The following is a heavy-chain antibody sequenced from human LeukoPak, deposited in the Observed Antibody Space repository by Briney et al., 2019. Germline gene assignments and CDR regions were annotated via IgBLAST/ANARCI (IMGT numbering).Heavy chain of an antibody. CDR1: GGPISSYY. CDR3: ARKDGDF. Sequence: SETLSLTCTVSGGPISSYYWSWIRQPAGKGLEWIGRIYTSGSTNYNPSLESRLTMSLDTSKNQISLGLSSVTAADTAVYYCARKDGDFWGQGTLVTVSS. J-gene: IGHJ4*02. V-gene: IGHV4-4*07. CDR2: IYTSGST.